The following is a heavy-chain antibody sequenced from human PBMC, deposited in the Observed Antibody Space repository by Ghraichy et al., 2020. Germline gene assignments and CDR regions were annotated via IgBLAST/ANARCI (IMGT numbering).Heavy chain of an antibody. J-gene: IGHJ2*01. CDR3: ARGIGSSWYFDL. V-gene: IGHV4-59*01. CDR2: IYYSGST. Sequence: SETLSLTCTVSGGSISSYYWSWIRQPPGKGLEWIGYIYYSGSTNYNPSLKSRVTISVDTSKNQFSLKLSSVTAADTAVYYCARGIGSSWYFDLWGRGTLVTVSS. D-gene: IGHD6-6*01. CDR1: GGSISSYY.